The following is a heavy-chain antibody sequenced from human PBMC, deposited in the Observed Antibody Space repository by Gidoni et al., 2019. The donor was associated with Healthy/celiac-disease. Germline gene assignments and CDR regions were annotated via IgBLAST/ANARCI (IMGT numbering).Heavy chain of an antibody. Sequence: QVQLVQAGAEVKKPGDSVKVAGKDSGYTFTSYAMHWVRQAPGQRLEWMVWINAGNGNTAYSLKFPCSVTIARDTSAITAYMELSSLRSADTAVYYCAREGDSSGWYHLDYWGQGTLVTVSS. CDR3: AREGDSSGWYHLDY. CDR1: GYTFTSYA. J-gene: IGHJ4*02. V-gene: IGHV1-3*01. CDR2: INAGNGNT. D-gene: IGHD6-19*01.